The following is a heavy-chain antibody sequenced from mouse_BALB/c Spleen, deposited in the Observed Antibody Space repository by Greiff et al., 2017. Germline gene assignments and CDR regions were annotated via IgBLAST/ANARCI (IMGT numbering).Heavy chain of an antibody. CDR3: ARGDYYAMDY. J-gene: IGHJ4*01. V-gene: IGHV1-63*02. CDR2: IYPGGGYT. Sequence: QVQLKQSGAELVRPGTSVKISCKASGYTFTNYWPGWVKQRPGHGLEWIGDIYPGGGYTNYNEKFKGKATLTADTSSSTAYMQLSSLTSEESAVYFCARGDYYAMDYWGQGTSVTISS. CDR1: GYTFTNYW.